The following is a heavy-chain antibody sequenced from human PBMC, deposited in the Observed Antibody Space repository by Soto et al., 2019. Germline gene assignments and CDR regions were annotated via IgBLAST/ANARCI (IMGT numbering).Heavy chain of an antibody. D-gene: IGHD6-13*01. CDR1: GFTFSSYA. CDR2: ISYDGSNK. V-gene: IGHV3-30-3*01. J-gene: IGHJ6*02. CDR3: AREYGIAFGMDV. Sequence: QVQVVESGGGVSQTGRSLRLSCAASGFTFSSYAMHWVRQAPGKGLEGVAVISYDGSNKYYADSVKGRFTISRDNSKNTLYLQMNILRAEDTAVYYFAREYGIAFGMDVWGQGTTVTVSS.